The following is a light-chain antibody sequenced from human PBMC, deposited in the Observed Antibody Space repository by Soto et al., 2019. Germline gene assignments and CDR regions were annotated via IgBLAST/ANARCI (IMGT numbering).Light chain of an antibody. Sequence: DIQMTQSPSTLSASVGDRVTITCRASQSISSWLAWYQQKPGKAPKLLIYRASSLGSGVPSRFSGSGSGTEFTLNISSLQPDDFATYYCQQYDSSVYTFGRGTKLEIK. J-gene: IGKJ2*01. V-gene: IGKV1-5*03. CDR3: QQYDSSVYT. CDR2: RAS. CDR1: QSISSW.